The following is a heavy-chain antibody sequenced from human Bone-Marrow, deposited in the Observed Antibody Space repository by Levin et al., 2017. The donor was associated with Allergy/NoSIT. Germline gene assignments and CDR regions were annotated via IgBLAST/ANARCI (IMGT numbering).Heavy chain of an antibody. CDR1: GLTVSDNY. D-gene: IGHD6-13*01. J-gene: IGHJ4*02. Sequence: GGSLRLSCAASGLTVSDNYMSWVRQAPGKGLEWVSIIYKDATTAYADSVKGRFTISRDNSKNTVFLQMNTLRAEDTAVYYCATPTPAGISLDYWGRGSLVTVSS. CDR2: IYKDATT. CDR3: ATPTPAGISLDY. V-gene: IGHV3-66*02.